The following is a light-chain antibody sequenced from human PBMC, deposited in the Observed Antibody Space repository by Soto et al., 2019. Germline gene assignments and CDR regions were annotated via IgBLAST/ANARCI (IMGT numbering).Light chain of an antibody. CDR2: GAS. J-gene: IGKJ1*01. V-gene: IGKV3-20*01. Sequence: EIVLTQSPGTLSLSPGERATLSCRASQSVSSSDLAWYQQKPGQAPRLLIYGASSRATGIPDRFSGSGSGTDFTLTISRLEPEDFAVYYCQQYCSSLWTFGQGTKVEIK. CDR3: QQYCSSLWT. CDR1: QSVSSSD.